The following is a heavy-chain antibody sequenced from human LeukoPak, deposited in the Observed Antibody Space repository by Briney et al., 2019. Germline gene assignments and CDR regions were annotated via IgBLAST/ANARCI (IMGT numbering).Heavy chain of an antibody. CDR1: GGSISSSSYY. J-gene: IGHJ4*02. CDR3: ARERDFYGSGTYRDFDY. V-gene: IGHV4-39*07. CDR2: IYYSGTT. Sequence: SETLSLTCTVSGGSISSSSYYWGWIRQPPGKGLEWIGTIYYSGTTYYNPSLKSRVTISVDTSRNQFSLKLTSVTAADTAVYYCARERDFYGSGTYRDFDYWGQGTLVTVSS. D-gene: IGHD3-10*01.